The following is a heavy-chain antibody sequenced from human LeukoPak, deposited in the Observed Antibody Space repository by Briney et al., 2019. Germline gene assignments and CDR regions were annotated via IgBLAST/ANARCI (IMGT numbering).Heavy chain of an antibody. CDR2: ISWNSGSI. CDR1: GFTFDDYA. J-gene: IGHJ4*02. D-gene: IGHD5-18*01. V-gene: IGHV3-9*01. CDR3: AKARFVDTAPFDY. Sequence: PGRSLRLSCAASGFTFDDYAMHWVRQASGKGLEWVSGISWNSGSIGYADSVKGRFTISRDNAKNSLYLQMNSLRAEDTALYYCAKARFVDTAPFDYWGQGTLVTVSS.